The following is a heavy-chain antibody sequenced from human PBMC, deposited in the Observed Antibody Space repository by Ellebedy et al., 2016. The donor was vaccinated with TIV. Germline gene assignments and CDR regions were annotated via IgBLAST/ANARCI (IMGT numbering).Heavy chain of an antibody. CDR1: GFSFSYYY. CDR2: IGSTGSAI. J-gene: IGHJ4*02. CDR3: VRAFSYGNDAGGY. V-gene: IGHV3-11*04. Sequence: GESLKISXAASGFSFSYYYMSWIRQAPGKGLEWLSYIGSTGSAIYYADSVKGRFTISRDNANNSLHLQMNSLRAEDTAVYYCVRAFSYGNDAGGYWGQGTQVTVSA. D-gene: IGHD1-1*01.